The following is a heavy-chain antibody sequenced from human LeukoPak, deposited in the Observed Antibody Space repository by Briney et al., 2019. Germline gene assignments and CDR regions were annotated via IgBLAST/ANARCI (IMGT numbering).Heavy chain of an antibody. D-gene: IGHD6-13*01. J-gene: IGHJ5*02. V-gene: IGHV4-59*01. Sequence: SETLSLTCTVSGGSISSYYWSWIRQPPGKGLEWIGYIYYSGSTNYNPSLKSRVTISVDTSKNQFSLKLSSVTAADTAVYYCARERLRSSSWYDPWGQGTLVTVSS. CDR3: ARERLRSSSWYDP. CDR1: GGSISSYY. CDR2: IYYSGST.